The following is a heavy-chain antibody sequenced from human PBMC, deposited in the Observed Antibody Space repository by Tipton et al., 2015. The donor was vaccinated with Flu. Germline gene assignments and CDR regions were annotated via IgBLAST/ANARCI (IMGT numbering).Heavy chain of an antibody. Sequence: QVQLVQSGAEVKKPGASVKVSCKASGYTFNNYDINWVRQAPGQGLEWMGWVNPDDGLTGYAEKFRGRVTITRDTSINTAYMELRGLRFEETAVYYCARKKFCSERFYYGMDVWGQVTTVTVSS. D-gene: IGHD2-15*01. V-gene: IGHV1-8*03. CDR2: VNPDDGLT. CDR3: ARKKFCSERFYYGMDV. J-gene: IGHJ6*02. CDR1: GYTFNNYD.